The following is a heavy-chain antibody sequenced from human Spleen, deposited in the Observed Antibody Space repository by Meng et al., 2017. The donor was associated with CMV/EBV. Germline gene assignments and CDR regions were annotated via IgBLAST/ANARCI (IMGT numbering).Heavy chain of an antibody. CDR1: YNGNY. D-gene: IGHD6-13*01. CDR3: ARDPPPGQQLVLTGLWFDP. V-gene: IGHV1-2*02. Sequence: YNGNYMHWVRQAPGQELEWMGWINPNSGGTNYAQKFQGRVTMTRDTSISTAYMELSRLRSDDTAVYYCARDPPPGQQLVLTGLWFDPWGQGTLVTVSS. J-gene: IGHJ5*02. CDR2: INPNSGGT.